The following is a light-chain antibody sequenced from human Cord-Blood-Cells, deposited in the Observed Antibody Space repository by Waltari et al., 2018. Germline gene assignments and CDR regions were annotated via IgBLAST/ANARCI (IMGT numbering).Light chain of an antibody. CDR1: SSAVGSYNL. CDR2: EGS. CDR3: CSYAGSSTPVV. Sequence: QSALTQPASVSGSPGQSITISCTGTSSAVGSYNLVSWYQQHPGKAPKLMIYEGSTRTSGVSNRFSGSKSGNTASRTISGLQAEDEADYYCCSYAGSSTPVVFGGGTKLTVL. J-gene: IGLJ2*01. V-gene: IGLV2-23*01.